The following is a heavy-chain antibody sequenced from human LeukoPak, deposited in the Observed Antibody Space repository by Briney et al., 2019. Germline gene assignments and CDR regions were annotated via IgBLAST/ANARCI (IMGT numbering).Heavy chain of an antibody. D-gene: IGHD2-2*01. V-gene: IGHV3-21*01. CDR1: GFTFSSYS. CDR2: ISSSSSYI. J-gene: IGHJ4*02. Sequence: GGSLRLSCAASGFTFSSYSMNWVRQAPGKGLEWVSSISSSSSYIYYADSVKGRFTISRDNAKNSLCLQMNSLRAEDTAVYYCAREDIVVPCDYWGQGTLVTVSS. CDR3: AREDIVVPCDY.